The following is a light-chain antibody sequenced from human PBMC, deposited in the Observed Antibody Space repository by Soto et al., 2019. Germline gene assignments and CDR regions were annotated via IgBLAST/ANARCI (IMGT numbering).Light chain of an antibody. Sequence: SLLTLPRSACRTTGRKDIYSCSGSRSTAVCSAVRWYQQLQATAPKLIAFSNLQRPSGCPDRFSGSKSGTSASLAISGPQSEDEADYSYVTWDDRVNGVVFGG. CDR1: RSTAVCSA. CDR2: SNL. CDR3: VTWDDRVNGVV. V-gene: IGLV1-44*01. J-gene: IGLJ2*01.